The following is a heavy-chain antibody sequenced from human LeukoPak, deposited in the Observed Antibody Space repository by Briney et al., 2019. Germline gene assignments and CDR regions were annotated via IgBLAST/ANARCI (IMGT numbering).Heavy chain of an antibody. CDR2: ISGGDTTI. CDR3: TRGTGGSA. V-gene: IGHV3-48*03. J-gene: IGHJ5*02. D-gene: IGHD2-15*01. CDR1: GLTISSYE. Sequence: PGGSLRLSCAASGLTISSYEMNWVRQPPGKGLEWVSYISGGDTTIYYADSGRGRFTISRDNAKNSLYLQMHSLRAEDTALYSCTRGTGGSAWGQGSLVTVSS.